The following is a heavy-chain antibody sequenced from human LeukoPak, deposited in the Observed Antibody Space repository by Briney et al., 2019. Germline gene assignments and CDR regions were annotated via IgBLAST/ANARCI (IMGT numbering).Heavy chain of an antibody. CDR1: GITFSSYG. J-gene: IGHJ4*02. D-gene: IGHD3-22*01. Sequence: GGSLRLSGVAPGITFSSYGTGWVRPAPVKGLECVSAITGGGDTTYYADSVKGRFNISRDNSKNTLFLQMNSVRADDTAGYYCVRTSGYLAYWGQGTLVTVSS. CDR3: VRTSGYLAY. V-gene: IGHV3-23*01. CDR2: ITGGGDTT.